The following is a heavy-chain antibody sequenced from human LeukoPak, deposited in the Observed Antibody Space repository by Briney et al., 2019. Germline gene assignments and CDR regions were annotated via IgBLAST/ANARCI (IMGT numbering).Heavy chain of an antibody. CDR2: IYPGDSDT. Sequence: GESLKISCKGSGYSFTSYWIGWVRQMPGKGLERMGIIYPGDSDTRYSPSFQGQVTISADKSISTAYLQWSSLKASDTAMYYCARLGCSGGSCYSGPDYWGQGTLVTVSS. D-gene: IGHD2-15*01. CDR3: ARLGCSGGSCYSGPDY. V-gene: IGHV5-51*01. J-gene: IGHJ4*02. CDR1: GYSFTSYW.